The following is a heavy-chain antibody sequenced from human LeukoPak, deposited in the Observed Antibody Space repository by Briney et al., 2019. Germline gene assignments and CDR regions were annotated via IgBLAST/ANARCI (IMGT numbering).Heavy chain of an antibody. Sequence: SETLSLTCTVSGGSISSYYWSWIRQPPGKGLEWIGYIYYSGSTNYNPSLKSRVTISVDTSKNQFSLKLSSVTAADTAVYYCARDLGSGTYFPFAYWGQGTLVTVSS. CDR1: GGSISSYY. V-gene: IGHV4-59*12. J-gene: IGHJ4*02. CDR2: IYYSGST. D-gene: IGHD1-26*01. CDR3: ARDLGSGTYFPFAY.